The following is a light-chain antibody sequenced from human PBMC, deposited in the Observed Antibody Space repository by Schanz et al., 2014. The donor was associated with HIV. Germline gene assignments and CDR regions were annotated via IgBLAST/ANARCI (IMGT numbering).Light chain of an antibody. J-gene: IGKJ2*01. CDR2: GTS. CDR1: QSVTSGY. CDR3: QQSNTFPYT. Sequence: EVILTQSPGTLSLSPGERATLSCRASQSVTSGYLAWYQQRPGRAPRLLIYGTSNRATGIPDRFSGSGSGTDFTLTISRLEPEDFATYYCQQSNTFPYTFGQGTKLEIK. V-gene: IGKV3-20*01.